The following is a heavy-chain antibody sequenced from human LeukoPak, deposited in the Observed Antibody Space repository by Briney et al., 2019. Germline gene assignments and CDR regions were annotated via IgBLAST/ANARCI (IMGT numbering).Heavy chain of an antibody. V-gene: IGHV1-2*06. J-gene: IGHJ5*02. CDR3: AREGRRYFDWLLSNWFDP. Sequence: GASVKVSCKASGYTFTGYYMHWVRQAPGQGLEWMGRINPNSGGTNYAQKFQGRVTMTRDTSISTAYMRLSRLRSDDTAVYYCAREGRRYFDWLLSNWFDPWGQGTLVTVSS. D-gene: IGHD3-9*01. CDR2: INPNSGGT. CDR1: GYTFTGYY.